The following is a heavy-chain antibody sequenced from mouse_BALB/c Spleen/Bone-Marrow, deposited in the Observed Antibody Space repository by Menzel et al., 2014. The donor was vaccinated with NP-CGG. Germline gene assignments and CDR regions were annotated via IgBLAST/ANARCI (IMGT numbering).Heavy chain of an antibody. CDR3: ASFYGRFAY. D-gene: IGHD1-1*02. V-gene: IGHV1-9*01. CDR2: ILPGSGST. CDR1: GYTFSSYW. Sequence: VMLVESGAELMKPGASVKISCKATGYTFSSYWIEWVKQRPGHGLEWIGEILPGSGSTNYNEKFKGKATFTADTSSNTAYMQLSSLTSEDSAVYYCASFYGRFAYWGQGTLATVPA. J-gene: IGHJ3*01.